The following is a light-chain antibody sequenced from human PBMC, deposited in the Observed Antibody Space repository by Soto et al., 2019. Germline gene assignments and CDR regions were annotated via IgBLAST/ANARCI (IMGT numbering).Light chain of an antibody. CDR2: GAS. V-gene: IGKV3-15*01. J-gene: IGKJ2*01. Sequence: IVMTQSPATLSVSPGERVTLSCRASETVRTNLAWFQQKPGQTPRLLIFGASTRATGIPTRFTGSGSETEFTLTIGSLQSEDLAVYYCHQYGPSPPYTFGQGTKLEIK. CDR3: HQYGPSPPYT. CDR1: ETVRTN.